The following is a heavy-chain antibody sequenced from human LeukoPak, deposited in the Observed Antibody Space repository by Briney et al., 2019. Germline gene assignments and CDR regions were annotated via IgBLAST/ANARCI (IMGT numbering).Heavy chain of an antibody. J-gene: IGHJ4*02. V-gene: IGHV3-23*01. D-gene: IGHD5-24*01. CDR3: AKDKFRNSRDGLDY. CDR2: FSDGGFTT. Sequence: GGSLRLSCVASGFTFANYVMSWVRQAPGKGLEWVSGFSDGGFTTYYAVSVKGRFTISRDNSKNTLYLEMNSLRAEDTAIYFCAKDKFRNSRDGLDYWGQGTLVTVSS. CDR1: GFTFANYV.